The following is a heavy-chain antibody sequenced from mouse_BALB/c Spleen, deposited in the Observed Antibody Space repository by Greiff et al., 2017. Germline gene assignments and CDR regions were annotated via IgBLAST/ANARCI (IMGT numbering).Heavy chain of an antibody. Sequence: VQLQQSGTVLARPGASVKMSCKASGYTFTSYWMHWVKQRPGQGLEWIGAIYPGNSDTSYNQKFKGKAKLTAVTSTSTAYMELSSLTNEDSAVYYCTRPPNWDVGYAMDYWGQGTSVTVSA. V-gene: IGHV1-5*01. CDR3: TRPPNWDVGYAMDY. J-gene: IGHJ4*01. CDR1: GYTFTSYW. D-gene: IGHD4-1*01. CDR2: IYPGNSDT.